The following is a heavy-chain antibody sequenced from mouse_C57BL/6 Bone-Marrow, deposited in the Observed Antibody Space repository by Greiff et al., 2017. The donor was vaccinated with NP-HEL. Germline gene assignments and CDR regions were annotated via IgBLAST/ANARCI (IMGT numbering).Heavy chain of an antibody. J-gene: IGHJ3*01. CDR2: SRNKANDYTT. D-gene: IGHD1-1*01. CDR3: ARDAYYYGSRIFAY. Sequence: EVKVVESGGGLVQSGRSLRLSCATSGFTFSDFYMEWVRQAPGKGLEWIAASRNKANDYTTEYSASVKGRFIVSRDTSQSILYLQMNALRAEDTAIYYCARDAYYYGSRIFAYWGQGTLVTVSA. CDR1: GFTFSDFY. V-gene: IGHV7-1*01.